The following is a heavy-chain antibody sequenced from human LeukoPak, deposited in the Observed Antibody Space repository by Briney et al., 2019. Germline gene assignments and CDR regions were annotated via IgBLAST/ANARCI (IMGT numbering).Heavy chain of an antibody. CDR3: ARTLLSVSGWYFFDY. CDR1: GFTFSSYS. J-gene: IGHJ4*02. CDR2: TSSSSSYI. D-gene: IGHD6-19*01. V-gene: IGHV3-21*01. Sequence: GGSLRLSCAASGFTFSSYSMNWVRQAPGKGLEWVSSTSSSSSYIYYADSVKGRFTISRHNAKNSLYLQMNSLRAEDTAVYYCARTLLSVSGWYFFDYWGQGTLVTVSS.